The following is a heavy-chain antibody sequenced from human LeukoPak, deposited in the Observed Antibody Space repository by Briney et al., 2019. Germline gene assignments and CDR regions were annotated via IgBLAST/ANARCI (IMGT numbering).Heavy chain of an antibody. CDR2: IIPIFGTA. Sequence: SVKVSCKASGYTFTSYDINWVRQATGQGLEWMGGIIPIFGTANYAQKFQGRVTITADESTSTAYMELSSLRSEDTAVYYCARDTLAGGNAFDIWGQGTMVTVSS. J-gene: IGHJ3*02. D-gene: IGHD3-10*01. CDR1: GYTFTSYD. V-gene: IGHV1-69*13. CDR3: ARDTLAGGNAFDI.